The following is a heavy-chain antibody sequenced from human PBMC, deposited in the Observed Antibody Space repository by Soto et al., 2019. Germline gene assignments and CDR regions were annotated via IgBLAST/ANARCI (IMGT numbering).Heavy chain of an antibody. CDR3: ARIPFRRGYDIPGHFDY. CDR2: IDWDDDK. CDR1: GFSLSTSGMC. V-gene: IGHV2-70*11. Sequence: SGPTLVNPTQTLTLTCTFSGFSLSTSGMCVSRIRQPPGKALEWLARIDWDDDKYYSTSLKTRLTISKDTSKNQVVLTMTNMDPVDTATYYCARIPFRRGYDIPGHFDYWGQGTLVTVSS. J-gene: IGHJ4*02. D-gene: IGHD5-12*01.